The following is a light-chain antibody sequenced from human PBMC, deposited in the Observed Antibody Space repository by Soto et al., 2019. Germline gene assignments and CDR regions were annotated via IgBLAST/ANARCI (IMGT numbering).Light chain of an antibody. Sequence: EIVLTQSPATLSLSPGERATLSCRASESLSRYLAWYQQKPGQAPRLLIYDASNRATGIPARFSGSGSGTDFTLNISSLEPEDFAVYYCQQRNNWPAISFGQGTRLEIK. CDR3: QQRNNWPAIS. V-gene: IGKV3-11*01. CDR2: DAS. CDR1: ESLSRY. J-gene: IGKJ5*01.